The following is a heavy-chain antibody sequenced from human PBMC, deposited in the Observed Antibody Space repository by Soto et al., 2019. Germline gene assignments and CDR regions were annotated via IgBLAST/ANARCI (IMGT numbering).Heavy chain of an antibody. V-gene: IGHV4-59*01. CDR3: ARDYPLSHYYYGMDV. CDR2: IYYSGST. CDR1: GGSISSYY. Sequence: PSETLSLTCTVSGGSISSYYWSWIRQPPGKTLEWIGYIYYSGSTNYNPSLKSRVTISVDTSKNQFPLKLSSVTAADTAVYYCARDYPLSHYYYGMDVWGQGTTVTVSS. D-gene: IGHD3-16*02. J-gene: IGHJ6*02.